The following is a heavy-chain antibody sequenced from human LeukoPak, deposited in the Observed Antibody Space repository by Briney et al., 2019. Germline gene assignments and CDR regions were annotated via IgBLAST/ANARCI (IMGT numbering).Heavy chain of an antibody. CDR1: GGSFSGYY. V-gene: IGHV4-34*01. CDR3: ARVPLTTYYYYYYYMDV. J-gene: IGHJ6*03. CDR2: INHSGST. Sequence: PSETLSLTCAVYGGSFSGYYWSWIRQPPGKGLECIGEINHSGSTNYNPSLKSRVTISVDTSKNQFSLKLSSVTAADTAVYYCARVPLTTYYYYYYYMDVWGKGTTVTVSS. D-gene: IGHD4-11*01.